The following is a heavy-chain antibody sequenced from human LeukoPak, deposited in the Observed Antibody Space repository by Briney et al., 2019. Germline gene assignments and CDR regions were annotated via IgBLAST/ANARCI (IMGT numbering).Heavy chain of an antibody. J-gene: IGHJ4*02. CDR1: GFTFISYA. V-gene: IGHV3-30*04. CDR3: ARVGTVTNFDY. Sequence: PGTSLRLSCAASGFTFISYAIHWVRQAPGKGLEWVAVISFHGTDSFYADSVKGRFTISRDNSKNTLPLQMNSLRPEDTAVYYCARVGTVTNFDYWGQGTLVTVSS. CDR2: ISFHGTDS. D-gene: IGHD4-17*01.